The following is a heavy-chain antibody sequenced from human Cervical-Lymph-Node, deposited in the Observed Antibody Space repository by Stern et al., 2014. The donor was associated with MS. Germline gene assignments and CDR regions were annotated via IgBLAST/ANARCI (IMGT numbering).Heavy chain of an antibody. CDR3: ARGVDDTPCFGCFDY. CDR1: GGTFSSYA. V-gene: IGHV1-69*01. D-gene: IGHD5/OR15-5a*01. J-gene: IGHJ4*02. Sequence: VHLVESGAEVKKPGSSVKVSCKASGGTFSSYAIRWVRQAPGQGLEWMGGINPIFGTGKYAQRFQGRVTITTDESTTTAYMELSSLRSEDTAVYYCARGVDDTPCFGCFDYWGQGTLVTVSS. CDR2: INPIFGTG.